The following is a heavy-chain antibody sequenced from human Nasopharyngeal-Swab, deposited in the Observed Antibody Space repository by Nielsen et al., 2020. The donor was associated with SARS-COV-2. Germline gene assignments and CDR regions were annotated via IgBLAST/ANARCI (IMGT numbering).Heavy chain of an antibody. CDR2: ISYDGNIK. CDR1: GFTFSNYG. J-gene: IGHJ3*01. Sequence: GESLKISCAASGFTFSNYGMHWVRQAPGKGLEWVAVISYDGNIKSYADSVRGRFLISRDNSHNTLYWQMSRLRTEDRAVYYCAKAFGEDQLAEDAFDAWGQGTMVTVSS. V-gene: IGHV3-30*18. D-gene: IGHD3-16*01. CDR3: AKAFGEDQLAEDAFDA.